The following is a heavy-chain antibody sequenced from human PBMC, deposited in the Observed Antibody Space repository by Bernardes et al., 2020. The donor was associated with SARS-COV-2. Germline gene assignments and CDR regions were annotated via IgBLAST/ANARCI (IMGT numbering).Heavy chain of an antibody. V-gene: IGHV5-10-1*01. CDR3: ARDVTFVSPDH. Sequence: GASLKISCKASGYAFTNYWINWVRQMPGKGLEWMGRIDPSDSYSNYSPSFRGHVVMSVDKSINTAYLQWDSLKASDTAMYFCARDVTFVSPDHWGQGTLVTVSS. CDR2: IDPSDSYS. J-gene: IGHJ4*02. CDR1: GYAFTNYW.